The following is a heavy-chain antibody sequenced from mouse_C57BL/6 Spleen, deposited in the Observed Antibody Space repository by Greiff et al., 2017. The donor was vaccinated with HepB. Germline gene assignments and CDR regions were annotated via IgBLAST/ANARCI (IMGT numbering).Heavy chain of an antibody. CDR2: INPNNGGT. D-gene: IGHD2-3*01. CDR3: ARGDGSYFDV. V-gene: IGHV1-18*01. CDR1: GYTFTDYN. Sequence: SGPELVKPGASVKIPCKASGYTFTDYNMDWVKQSHGKSLEWIGDINPNNGGTIYNQKFKGKATLTVDKSSSTAYMELRSLTSEDTAVYYCARGDGSYFDVWGTGTTVTVSS. J-gene: IGHJ1*03.